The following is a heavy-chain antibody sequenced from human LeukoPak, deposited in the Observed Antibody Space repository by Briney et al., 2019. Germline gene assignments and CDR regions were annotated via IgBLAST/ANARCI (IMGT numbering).Heavy chain of an antibody. D-gene: IGHD3-9*01. CDR2: IYYRGST. CDR1: GGSISSYY. J-gene: IGHJ6*03. Sequence: PSETLSLTCTVSGGSISSYYWSWIRQPPGKGLEWIGYIYYRGSTNYNPSLKSRVTISVDTSKNQFSLKLSSVTAADTAVYYCARHSTYYDILFRRYYYYMDVWGKGTTVTVSS. V-gene: IGHV4-59*08. CDR3: ARHSTYYDILFRRYYYYMDV.